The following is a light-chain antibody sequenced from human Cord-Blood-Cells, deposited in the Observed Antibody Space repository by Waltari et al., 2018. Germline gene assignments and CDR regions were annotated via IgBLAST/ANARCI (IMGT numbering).Light chain of an antibody. CDR1: SSDVGGYNY. Sequence: QSALTQPASVSGSPGQSITISCTGTSSDVGGYNYVSWYQQHPGKAPKLMIYDVSNRPSGVSNGFSGSKSCNTASLTISGLQAEDEADYYCSSYTSSSRYVFGTGTKVTVL. J-gene: IGLJ1*01. CDR3: SSYTSSSRYV. CDR2: DVS. V-gene: IGLV2-14*01.